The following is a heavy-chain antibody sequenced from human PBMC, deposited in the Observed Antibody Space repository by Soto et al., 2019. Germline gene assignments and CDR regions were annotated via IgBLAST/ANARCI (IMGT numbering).Heavy chain of an antibody. CDR2: IKSRSDGGAR. V-gene: IGHV3-15*01. CDR1: GFMFSSAW. Sequence: EVKVGESGGDFVKPGGSLRLSCATSGFMFSSAWMSWVRQAPGKGLEWVGRIKSRSDGGARDYAAPVKGRFNISRDDSKHMVYLQMDSLKVEDSAVYYCVEGWNDFWGQGTLVTVSS. D-gene: IGHD1-1*01. CDR3: VEGWNDF. J-gene: IGHJ4*02.